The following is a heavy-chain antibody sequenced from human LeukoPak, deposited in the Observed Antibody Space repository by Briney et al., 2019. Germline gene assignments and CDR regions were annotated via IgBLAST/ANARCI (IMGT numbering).Heavy chain of an antibody. Sequence: PSETLSLTCTVSGGSISSYYWSWIRQPPGKGLEWIGYIYYSGSTNYNPSLKSRVTISVDTSKNQFSLKLSSVTAADTAVYYRARRLLYHYGLDVWGQGTTVTVSS. J-gene: IGHJ6*02. CDR2: IYYSGST. CDR3: ARRLLYHYGLDV. D-gene: IGHD3-22*01. V-gene: IGHV4-59*08. CDR1: GGSISSYY.